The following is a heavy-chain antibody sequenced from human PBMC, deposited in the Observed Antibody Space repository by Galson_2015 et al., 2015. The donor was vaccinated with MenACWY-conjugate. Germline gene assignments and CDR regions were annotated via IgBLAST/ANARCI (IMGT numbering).Heavy chain of an antibody. CDR2: ITSDGLST. Sequence: SLRLSCAASGFTFSNYWMHWVRQAPGKGLVWLSRITSDGLSTIYADSVKGRFTISRDNAKNTLYLQMNSLRAEDTAVYYCARRDASGSYAFDLWGQGTMVTVSS. V-gene: IGHV3-74*01. CDR1: GFTFSNYW. CDR3: ARRDASGSYAFDL. D-gene: IGHD3-10*01. J-gene: IGHJ3*01.